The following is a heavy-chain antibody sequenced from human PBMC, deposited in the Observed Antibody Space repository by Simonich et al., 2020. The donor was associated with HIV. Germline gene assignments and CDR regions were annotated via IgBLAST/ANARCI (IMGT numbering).Heavy chain of an antibody. CDR1: GYTFTDYY. Sequence: VQLVQSGAEVKKPGATVKISCKVSGYTFTDYYIHWVQQAPGKGLEWRGLVDPEDVEAVFAEKFQDRVTITADTSTDTAYMELSGLRSEDTAVYYCATPSLAATAFDYWGQGTLVTVSS. D-gene: IGHD2-15*01. CDR3: ATPSLAATAFDY. J-gene: IGHJ4*02. CDR2: VDPEDVEA. V-gene: IGHV1-69-2*01.